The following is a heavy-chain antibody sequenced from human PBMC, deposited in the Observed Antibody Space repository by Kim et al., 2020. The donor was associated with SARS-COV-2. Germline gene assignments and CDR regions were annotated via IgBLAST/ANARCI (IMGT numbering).Heavy chain of an antibody. CDR1: GFSFGDYA. Sequence: GGSLRLSCAGSGFSFGDYAMSWVRQAPGKGLEWVGFIRNKAYGGTTEYAASVKGRFTISRDDSKSIVYLQMNSLKTEDTAVYYCTRESGGYVAYWGQGTLVTVSS. V-gene: IGHV3-49*04. CDR2: IRNKAYGGTT. CDR3: TRESGGYVAY. J-gene: IGHJ4*02. D-gene: IGHD2-8*02.